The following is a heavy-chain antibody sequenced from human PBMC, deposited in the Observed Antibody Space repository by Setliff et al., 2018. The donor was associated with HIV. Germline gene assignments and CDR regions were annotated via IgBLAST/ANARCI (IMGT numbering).Heavy chain of an antibody. V-gene: IGHV1-69*13. Sequence: GASVKVSCKASGGTFSSYAISWVRQAPGQGLEWMGGIVPVFGTSNYAQRFHNRATITADESTSTAYLDLSSLRSEDTAVYYCARYRPNHPQNAFDIWGQGTMVTVSS. CDR2: IVPVFGTS. CDR3: ARYRPNHPQNAFDI. CDR1: GGTFSSYA. D-gene: IGHD1-26*01. J-gene: IGHJ3*02.